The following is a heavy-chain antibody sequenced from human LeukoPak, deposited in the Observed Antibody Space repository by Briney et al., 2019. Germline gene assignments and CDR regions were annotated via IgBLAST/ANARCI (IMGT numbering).Heavy chain of an antibody. CDR1: GYTFTSYY. CDR2: INPSGGST. J-gene: IGHJ4*02. Sequence: ASVKVSCKASGYTFTSYYMHWVRQAPGQGLEWMGIINPSGGSTSYAQKFQGRVTMTRDTSTSTVYMELSSLRSEDTAVYYCARAVMYYYDSSGYYGYWGQGTLVTVSS. V-gene: IGHV1-46*01. CDR3: ARAVMYYYDSSGYYGY. D-gene: IGHD3-22*01.